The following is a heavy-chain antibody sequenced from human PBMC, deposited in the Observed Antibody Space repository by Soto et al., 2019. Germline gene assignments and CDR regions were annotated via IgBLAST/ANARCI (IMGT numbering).Heavy chain of an antibody. V-gene: IGHV3-7*03. CDR3: ARAVSVIGGPSGCDL. J-gene: IGHJ5*02. CDR2: IKKDGSEE. D-gene: IGHD2-21*01. CDR1: GFTFSNYW. Sequence: DAQLVDSGGGLVQPGGSLRLSCAASGFTFSNYWMCWVRQALGKGPEWVASIKKDGSEEKYMDSVKGRFTISRDNTKTSLFLQMNNLRAEDTAVYYCARAVSVIGGPSGCDLWGQGTLVTVSS.